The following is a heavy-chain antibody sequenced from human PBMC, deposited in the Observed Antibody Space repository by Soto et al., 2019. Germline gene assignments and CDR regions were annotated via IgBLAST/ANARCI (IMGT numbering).Heavy chain of an antibody. CDR2: IDWDDDK. J-gene: IGHJ4*02. D-gene: IGHD6-13*01. V-gene: IGHV2-70*04. Sequence: SGPTLVNPTQTLTLTCTFSGFSLRTSFMRVSWILQPPGKSLEWLARIDWDDDKFYSTSLRTSLTISKDTSKNQVVLTMTNMEPVETATYYCARLYSSSWYDYGREVTLVTVYS. CDR1: GFSLRTSFMR. CDR3: ARLYSSSWYDY.